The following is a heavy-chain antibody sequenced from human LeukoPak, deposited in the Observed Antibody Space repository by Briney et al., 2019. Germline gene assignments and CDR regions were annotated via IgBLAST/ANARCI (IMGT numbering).Heavy chain of an antibody. Sequence: PGGSLRLSCAASGFTFSSYAMNWVRQAPGKGLEWVSSISGSGGSTYYADSVKGRFTISRDNSKNTLYLQMNSLRAEDTAVYYCAKGLMATIFGLVGYWGQGTLVTVSS. V-gene: IGHV3-23*01. D-gene: IGHD5-24*01. CDR1: GFTFSSYA. CDR2: ISGSGGST. J-gene: IGHJ4*02. CDR3: AKGLMATIFGLVGY.